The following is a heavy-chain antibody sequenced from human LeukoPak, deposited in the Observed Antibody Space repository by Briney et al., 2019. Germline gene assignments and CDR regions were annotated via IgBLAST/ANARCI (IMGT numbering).Heavy chain of an antibody. J-gene: IGHJ4*02. CDR1: GYTFTGYY. CDR3: ARAKRGYSYGEYYFDY. CDR2: INPNSGGT. D-gene: IGHD5-18*01. Sequence: ASVKVSCKASGYTFTGYYMHWVRQAPGQGLEWMGWINPNSGGTNYAQKFQGWVTMTRDTSISTACMELSRLRSDDTAVYYCARAKRGYSYGEYYFDYWGQGTLVTVSS. V-gene: IGHV1-2*04.